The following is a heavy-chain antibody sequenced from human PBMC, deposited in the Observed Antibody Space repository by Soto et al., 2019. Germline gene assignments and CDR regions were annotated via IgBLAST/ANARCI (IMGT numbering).Heavy chain of an antibody. J-gene: IGHJ6*02. Sequence: PPDTLSLTCAVSGGSISSGGYFWGWIRQPPRKGRDWIGYSDHRANTYYHPSLKSRVTISVDRSKNQFSLKLSSVTAADTAVYYCARGSSIAGLYYGMDVWGQGTTVNVSS. CDR2: SDHRANT. CDR3: ARGSSIAGLYYGMDV. D-gene: IGHD6-6*01. CDR1: GGSISSGGYF. V-gene: IGHV4-30-2*01.